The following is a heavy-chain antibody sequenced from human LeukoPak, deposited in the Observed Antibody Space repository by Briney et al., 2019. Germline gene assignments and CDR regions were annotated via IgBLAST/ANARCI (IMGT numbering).Heavy chain of an antibody. CDR1: RVSVSSGDYY. J-gene: IGHJ4*02. CDR2: FSYSAST. V-gene: IGHV4-61*08. D-gene: IGHD2/OR15-2a*01. CDR3: AAWQNRLFDY. Sequence: KPSETLSLTCTVSRVSVSSGDYYWTWIRQPPGKGLEWIGYFSYSASTNSTPSLKSRVTISIDTSKNPLSLKLSSVTAADTAVYYCAAWQNRLFDYWGQGILVTVSS.